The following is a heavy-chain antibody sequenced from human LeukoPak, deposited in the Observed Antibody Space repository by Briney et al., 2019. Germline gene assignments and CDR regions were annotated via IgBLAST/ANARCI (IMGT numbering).Heavy chain of an antibody. V-gene: IGHV3-23*01. CDR3: AKDLTWRSYQLLGLAFDI. Sequence: GGSLRLSCAASGFTFSSYAMSWVRQAPGKGLEWVSAISASGGSTYYADSVKGRFTISRDNSKTTLYLQMNSLRAEDTAVYYCAKDLTWRSYQLLGLAFDIWGQGTMVTVSS. J-gene: IGHJ3*02. CDR1: GFTFSSYA. D-gene: IGHD2-2*01. CDR2: ISASGGST.